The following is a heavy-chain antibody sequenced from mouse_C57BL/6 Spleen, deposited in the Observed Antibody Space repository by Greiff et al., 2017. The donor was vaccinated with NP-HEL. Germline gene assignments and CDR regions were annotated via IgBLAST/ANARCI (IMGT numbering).Heavy chain of an antibody. J-gene: IGHJ2*01. V-gene: IGHV1-85*01. Sequence: VQLQQSGPELVKPGASVKLSCKASGYTFTSYDINWVKQRPGQGLEWIGWIYPRDGRTNYNEKFKGKATLTVDSTFSTAYRELHRLTSEDSAVYCCAREEITTVVAPYYMDYWGQGTTLTVSS. D-gene: IGHD1-1*01. CDR1: GYTFTSYD. CDR3: AREEITTVVAPYYMDY. CDR2: IYPRDGRT.